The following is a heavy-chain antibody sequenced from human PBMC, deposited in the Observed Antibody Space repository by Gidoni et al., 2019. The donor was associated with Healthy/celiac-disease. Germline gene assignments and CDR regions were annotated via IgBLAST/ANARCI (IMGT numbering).Heavy chain of an antibody. CDR2: MNPNSGNT. J-gene: IGHJ4*02. D-gene: IGHD5-18*01. CDR1: GYTSTSYD. V-gene: IGHV1-8*01. CDR3: ARGLGYSYGYVG. Sequence: QVQLVQSGVEVKKPGASVKVCCTDPGYTSTSYDINWVRQATGQGLEWMGWMNPNSGNTGYAQKFQGRVTMTRNTSISTAYMELSSLRSEDTAVYYCARGLGYSYGYVGWGQGTLVTVSS.